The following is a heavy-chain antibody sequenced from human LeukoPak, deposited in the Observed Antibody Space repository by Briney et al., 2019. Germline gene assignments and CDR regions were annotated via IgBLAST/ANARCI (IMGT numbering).Heavy chain of an antibody. CDR2: ISSSGSTI. V-gene: IGHV3-11*01. Sequence: PGGSLRLSCAASGFTFSDYYMGWIRQAPGKGLEWVSYISSSGSTIYYADSVKGRFTISRDNAKNSLYLQMNSLRAEDTAVYYCARASHYDSSGYIDWGQGTLVTVSS. CDR1: GFTFSDYY. D-gene: IGHD3-22*01. J-gene: IGHJ4*02. CDR3: ARASHYDSSGYID.